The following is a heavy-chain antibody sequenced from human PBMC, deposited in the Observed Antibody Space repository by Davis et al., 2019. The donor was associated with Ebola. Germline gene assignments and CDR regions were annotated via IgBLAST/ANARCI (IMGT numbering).Heavy chain of an antibody. Sequence: PGGSLRLSCAASGFTFSSSWMSWVRQAPGKGLEWVANIKWDESEKYYVDSVKGRFTISRDNAKKSLFLQMNSLRAEDTALYYCAVSSTSRGGSDLWGRGTLVTVSS. J-gene: IGHJ2*01. CDR2: IKWDESEK. CDR1: GFTFSSSW. D-gene: IGHD2-2*01. CDR3: AVSSTSRGGSDL. V-gene: IGHV3-7*01.